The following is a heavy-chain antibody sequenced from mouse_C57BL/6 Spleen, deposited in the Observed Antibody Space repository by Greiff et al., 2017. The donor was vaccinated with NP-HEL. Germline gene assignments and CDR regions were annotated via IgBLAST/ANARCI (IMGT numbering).Heavy chain of an antibody. CDR3: TGLIYYGYDGDFDY. Sequence: EVQLVESGGGLVQPGGSMKLSCVASGFTFSNYWMNWVRQSPEKGLEWVAQIRLKSDNYATHYAESVKGRFTISRDDSKSSVYLQMNNLRAEDTGIYYCTGLIYYGYDGDFDYWGQGTTLTVSS. CDR2: IRLKSDNYAT. V-gene: IGHV6-3*01. CDR1: GFTFSNYW. J-gene: IGHJ2*01. D-gene: IGHD2-2*01.